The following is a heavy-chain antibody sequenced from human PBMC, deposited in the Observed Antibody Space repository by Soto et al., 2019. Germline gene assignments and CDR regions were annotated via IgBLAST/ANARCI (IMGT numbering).Heavy chain of an antibody. D-gene: IGHD2-2*01. CDR1: SDSVSISSYT. J-gene: IGHJ6*02. CDR3: ARLYGYCIRNSCHGHYAMDV. V-gene: IGHV4-39*01. CDR2: IYSSGST. Sequence: SETLSLTCTVSSDSVSISSYTWCWIRHPPGKGPEWIGSIYSSGSTYYNPSLNSRVTVSVDTSKNQFSLKVTSVTAADTAVYYCARLYGYCIRNSCHGHYAMDVWGQGTTVTVSS.